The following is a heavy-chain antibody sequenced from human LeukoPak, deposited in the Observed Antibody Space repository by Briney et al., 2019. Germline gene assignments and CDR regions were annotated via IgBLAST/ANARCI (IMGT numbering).Heavy chain of an antibody. CDR1: GYTFTGYY. CDR2: INPNSGGT. D-gene: IGHD2-15*01. CDR3: ASSWGYCSGGSCYSSGAFDI. J-gene: IGHJ3*02. Sequence: GASVKVSCKASGYTFTGYYMHWVRQAPGQGLEWMGWINPNSGGTNYAQKFQGRVTMTRDTSISTAYMEPSRLRSDDTAVYYCASSWGYCSGGSCYSSGAFDIWGQGTMVTVSS. V-gene: IGHV1-2*02.